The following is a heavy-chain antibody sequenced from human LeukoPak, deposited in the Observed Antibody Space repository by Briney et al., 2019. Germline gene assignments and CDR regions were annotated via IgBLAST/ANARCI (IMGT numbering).Heavy chain of an antibody. CDR1: GGSISSGGYY. CDR2: IYYSGST. Sequence: TLSLTCTVSGGSISSGGYYWSWIRQHPGKGLEWIGYIYYSGSTYYNPSLKSRVTISVDTSKNQCSLKLSSVTAADTAVYYCARVETTVVTPGSKTYYFDYWGQGTLVTVSS. J-gene: IGHJ4*02. CDR3: ARVETTVVTPGSKTYYFDY. D-gene: IGHD4-23*01. V-gene: IGHV4-31*03.